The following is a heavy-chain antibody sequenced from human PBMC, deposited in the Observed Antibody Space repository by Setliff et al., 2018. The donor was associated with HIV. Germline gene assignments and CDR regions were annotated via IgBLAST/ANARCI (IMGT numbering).Heavy chain of an antibody. Sequence: ASVKVSCKASGYTFTGYYMHWVRQAPGQGLEWMGWINPNSGGTNYAQKFQGWVTMTRDTSISTAYMELSRLRSDDTAVYYCVRAATFLAFDIWGQGTMVTVSS. D-gene: IGHD3-3*02. V-gene: IGHV1-2*04. CDR3: VRAATFLAFDI. J-gene: IGHJ3*02. CDR2: INPNSGGT. CDR1: GYTFTGYY.